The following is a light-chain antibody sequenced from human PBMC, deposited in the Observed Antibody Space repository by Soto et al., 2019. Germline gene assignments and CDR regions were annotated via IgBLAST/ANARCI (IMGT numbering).Light chain of an antibody. CDR2: DAS. J-gene: IGKJ5*01. CDR3: QQRSKWPIT. CDR1: QSVSRY. V-gene: IGKV3-11*01. Sequence: EIVLTQSPATLSLSPGERITLSCRASQSVSRYLAWYQQKPGQAPRLLIYDASNRATGIPARFSGSGSGTDFTLTISSLEPEDFAVYYCQQRSKWPITFGQGTRLEIK.